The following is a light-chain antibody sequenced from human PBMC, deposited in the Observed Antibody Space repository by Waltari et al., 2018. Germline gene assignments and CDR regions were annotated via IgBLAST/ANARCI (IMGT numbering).Light chain of an antibody. CDR3: QQYDGSAVT. V-gene: IGKV3-20*01. CDR1: QIVTSIS. J-gene: IGKJ4*01. Sequence: IVLTQSPDTLSLSPGERATLPCRASQIVTSISLAWYQQKPGQAPRLLIYSTSSRATDFSDRFSGSGSGTDFTLTINRLEPEDSAVYHCQQYDGSAVTFGGGTRVEIK. CDR2: STS.